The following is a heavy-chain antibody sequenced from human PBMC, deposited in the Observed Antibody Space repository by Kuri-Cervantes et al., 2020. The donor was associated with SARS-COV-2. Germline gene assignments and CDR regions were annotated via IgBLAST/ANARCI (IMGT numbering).Heavy chain of an antibody. J-gene: IGHJ4*02. CDR1: GSSISSVYY. D-gene: IGHD3-10*01. V-gene: IGHV4-38-2*02. Sequence: GSLRLSCTVSGSSISSVYYWGWIRQPPGKGLEWIGSIYHSGSTYYNPTLKSRVPISVDTSKNQFSLKPSSVTAADTAVYYCARSSYGSALYWGQGTLVTVSS. CDR2: IYHSGST. CDR3: ARSSYGSALY.